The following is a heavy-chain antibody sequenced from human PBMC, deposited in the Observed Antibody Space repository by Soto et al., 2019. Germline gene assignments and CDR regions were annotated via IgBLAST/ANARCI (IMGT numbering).Heavy chain of an antibody. CDR2: MYYNGNI. V-gene: IGHV4-59*01. Sequence: SETLSLTCNVSGGSISNYYWPWVRQSPEKGLEWIGYMYYNGNINYNPSLKSRVTISIDTSKNQFSLTLKSVPAADTAVYYCASGGNWFDPWGPGVLVTVSS. CDR3: ASGGNWFDP. CDR1: GGSISNYY. J-gene: IGHJ5*02. D-gene: IGHD3-16*01.